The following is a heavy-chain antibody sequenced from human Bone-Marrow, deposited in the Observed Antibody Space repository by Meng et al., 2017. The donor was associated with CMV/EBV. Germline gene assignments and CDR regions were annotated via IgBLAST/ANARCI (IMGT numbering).Heavy chain of an antibody. J-gene: IGHJ4*02. D-gene: IGHD6-6*01. CDR2: IGTAGDT. V-gene: IGHV3-13*01. Sequence: GESLKISCAASGFTFSSYDMHWVRQATGKGLEWVSAIGTAGDTYYPGSVKGRFTISRENAKNSLYLQMNSLRAGDTAVYYCARDKRIAARPSLDYWGQGTLVTVSS. CDR1: GFTFSSYD. CDR3: ARDKRIAARPSLDY.